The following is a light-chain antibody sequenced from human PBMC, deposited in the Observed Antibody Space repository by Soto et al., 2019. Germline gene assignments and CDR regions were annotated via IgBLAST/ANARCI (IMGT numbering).Light chain of an antibody. CDR2: AVD. CDR1: TSDVGGHNF. Sequence: QSALTQPASVSGSPGESITISCSGTTSDVGGHNFVSWFQQHPGKAPKMMIYAVDQRPSGVSIRFSGSKSGNTASLTISGLQTEDEADYYCSSYTRSSIWVFGEGTKLTVL. V-gene: IGLV2-14*01. J-gene: IGLJ3*02. CDR3: SSYTRSSIWV.